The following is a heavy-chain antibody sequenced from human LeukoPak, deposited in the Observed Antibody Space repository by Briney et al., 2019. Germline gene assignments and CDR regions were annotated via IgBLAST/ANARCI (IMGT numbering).Heavy chain of an antibody. J-gene: IGHJ4*02. CDR1: GDTFADDY. CDR2: IDPADGKT. CDR3: ARDTSITSAL. V-gene: IGHV1-69-2*01. Sequence: ATVKISCKTSGDTFADDYIHWVQQAPGKGLQWMGRIDPADGKTKFSEKFQARVTITADTSTDTAYMELSSLRPDDTAVYYCARDTSITSALWGQGTLVTVSS. D-gene: IGHD1-14*01.